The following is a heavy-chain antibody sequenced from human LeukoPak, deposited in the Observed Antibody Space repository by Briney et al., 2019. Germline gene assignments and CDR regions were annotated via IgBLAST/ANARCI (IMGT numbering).Heavy chain of an antibody. Sequence: ASVKVSCKVSGYTLTELSMHWVRQAPGKGLEWMGWISAYNGNTNYAQKLQGRVTMTTDTSTSTAYMELRSLRSDDTAVYYCARTAYDYVWGSYLPQIDYWGQGTLVTVSS. CDR2: ISAYNGNT. V-gene: IGHV1-18*01. CDR1: GYTLTELS. D-gene: IGHD3-16*01. CDR3: ARTAYDYVWGSYLPQIDY. J-gene: IGHJ4*02.